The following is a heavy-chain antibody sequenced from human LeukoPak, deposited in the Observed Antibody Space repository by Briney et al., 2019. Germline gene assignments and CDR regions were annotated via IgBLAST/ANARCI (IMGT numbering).Heavy chain of an antibody. D-gene: IGHD2-2*01. CDR1: GFTFSSYA. CDR3: AKDSFSTR. CDR2: ISGSGGST. Sequence: GGSLRLSWAASGFTFSSYAMSGVRKAPGKGLEWVSAISGSGGSTYYADPVRGRFTTSRDNSKNTLYLHMNSLSAEDTAVYYCAKDSFSTRWGQGTLVTVSS. V-gene: IGHV3-23*01. J-gene: IGHJ4*02.